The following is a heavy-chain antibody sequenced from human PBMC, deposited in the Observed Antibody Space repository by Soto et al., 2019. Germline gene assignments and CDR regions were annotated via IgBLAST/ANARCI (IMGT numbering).Heavy chain of an antibody. Sequence: PSETLSLTCTVSDGSISSYYWSWIRQPPGKGLEWIGYIFYTGSGSTNYNPSLKSRVTISVDTSMNQFSLKLRSVTAADTAVYYCARVRYELGVRYYFYGMDVWGQGTTVTVS. J-gene: IGHJ6*02. V-gene: IGHV4-59*01. D-gene: IGHD3-16*01. CDR1: DGSISSYY. CDR2: IFYTGSGST. CDR3: ARVRYELGVRYYFYGMDV.